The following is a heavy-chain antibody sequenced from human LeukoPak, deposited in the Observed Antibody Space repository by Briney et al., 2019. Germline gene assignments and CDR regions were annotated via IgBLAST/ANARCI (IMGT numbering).Heavy chain of an antibody. D-gene: IGHD2-8*01. V-gene: IGHV3-21*04. CDR2: ISSSSSYI. J-gene: IGHJ3*02. CDR3: AKGWCTPSRKCAFDI. Sequence: GGSLRLSCAASGFTFSSYSMNWVRQAPGKGLEWVSSISSSSSYIYYADSVKGRFTISRDNAKNSLYLQMNSLRAEDTALYYCAKGWCTPSRKCAFDIWGQGTMVTVSS. CDR1: GFTFSSYS.